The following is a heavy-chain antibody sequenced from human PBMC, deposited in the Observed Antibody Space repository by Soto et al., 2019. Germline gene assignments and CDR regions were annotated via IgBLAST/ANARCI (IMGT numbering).Heavy chain of an antibody. CDR2: ISPYNRNT. D-gene: IGHD3-10*01. CDR1: GYPFSSIG. J-gene: IGHJ4*01. V-gene: IGHV1-18*01. Sequence: GASVKVSCKGSGYPFSSIGISWVRQAPGQGLEWRGWISPYNRNTDYAQRFQGRVTMTTDTSTSTAYMDLRSLRSDDTAVYFCARDLDGSGNYYTDYWG. CDR3: ARDLDGSGNYYTDY.